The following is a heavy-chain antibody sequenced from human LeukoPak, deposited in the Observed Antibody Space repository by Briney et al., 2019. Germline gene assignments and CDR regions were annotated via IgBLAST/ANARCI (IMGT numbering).Heavy chain of an antibody. CDR2: IYYSGST. Sequence: PSETLSLTCTVSGGSISSYHWSWIRQPPGKGLEWIGYIYYSGSTNYNPSLKSRVTISVDTSKNQFSLKLSSVTAADTAVYYCARMSPETASYSSSFSSWGYYYYGMDVWGQGTTVTVSS. J-gene: IGHJ6*02. D-gene: IGHD6-6*01. CDR3: ARMSPETASYSSSFSSWGYYYYGMDV. V-gene: IGHV4-59*01. CDR1: GGSISSYH.